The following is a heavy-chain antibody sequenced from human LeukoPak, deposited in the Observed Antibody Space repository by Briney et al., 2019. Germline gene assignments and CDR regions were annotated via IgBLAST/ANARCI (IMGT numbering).Heavy chain of an antibody. Sequence: GGSLRLSCAASGFTVSSNYMSWVRQAPGKGLEWVSIIYSGGSTYYTDSVRGRFIISRDISENTLYLQMNSLRAEDTAVYYCARVGDCGRASCYAIDYWGQGTLVTVSS. CDR2: IYSGGST. CDR3: ARVGDCGRASCYAIDY. CDR1: GFTVSSNY. J-gene: IGHJ4*02. V-gene: IGHV3-66*01. D-gene: IGHD2-2*01.